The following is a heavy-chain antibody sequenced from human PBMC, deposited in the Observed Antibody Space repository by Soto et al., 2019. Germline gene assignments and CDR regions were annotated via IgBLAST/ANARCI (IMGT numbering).Heavy chain of an antibody. V-gene: IGHV3-21*01. CDR3: ATPYYYNH. Sequence: GGSLRLSCAASGFMFIAYTMIWGRQAPGKGLEWLSSITSNSDHIDYADSVRGRFTVSRDNARKSLYLQMDSLGAEDTGVYYCATPYYYNHWGPGTLVTVSS. CDR1: GFMFIAYT. CDR2: ITSNSDHI. J-gene: IGHJ4*02.